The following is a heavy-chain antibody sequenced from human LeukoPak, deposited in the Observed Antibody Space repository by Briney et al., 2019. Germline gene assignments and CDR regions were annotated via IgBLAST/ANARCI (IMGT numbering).Heavy chain of an antibody. V-gene: IGHV3-23*01. CDR3: AKDQDSSGYYRQWFDP. J-gene: IGHJ5*02. D-gene: IGHD3-22*01. Sequence: GGSLRLSCAASGFTFGSYAMSWVRQAPGKGLEWVSAISGSGGSTYYADSVKGRFTISRDNSKNTLYLQMNSLRAEDTAVYYCAKDQDSSGYYRQWFDPWGQGTLVTVSS. CDR2: ISGSGGST. CDR1: GFTFGSYA.